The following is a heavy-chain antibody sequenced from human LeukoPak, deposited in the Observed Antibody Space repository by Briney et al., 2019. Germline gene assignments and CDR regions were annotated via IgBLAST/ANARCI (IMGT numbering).Heavy chain of an antibody. J-gene: IGHJ5*02. V-gene: IGHV4-34*01. CDR1: GGSFSGYY. D-gene: IGHD5-24*01. Sequence: PSETLSLTCTVYGGSFSGYYWSWIRQPPGRGLEWIGEINHSGSINYNPSLKSRVTISVDTSKNQFSLKLSSVTAADTAVYYCARDRLQLQSWGQGTLVTVSS. CDR2: INHSGSI. CDR3: ARDRLQLQS.